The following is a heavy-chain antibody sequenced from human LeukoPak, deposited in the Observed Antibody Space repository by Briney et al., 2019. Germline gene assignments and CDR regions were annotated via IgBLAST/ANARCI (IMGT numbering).Heavy chain of an antibody. CDR1: GFTFSSYA. CDR3: ARESTVTHSFDY. V-gene: IGHV3-64*02. D-gene: IGHD4-17*01. J-gene: IGHJ4*02. CDR2: ISSNGGST. Sequence: GGSLRLSCAASGFTFSSYAMHWVRQAPGEGLEYVSAISSNGGSTYYADSVKGRFTISRDNSKNTLYLQMGSLRAEDMAVYYCARESTVTHSFDYWGQGTLVTVSS.